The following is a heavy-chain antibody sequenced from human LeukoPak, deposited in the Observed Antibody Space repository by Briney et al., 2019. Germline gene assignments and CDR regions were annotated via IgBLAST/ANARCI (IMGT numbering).Heavy chain of an antibody. V-gene: IGHV5-51*01. J-gene: IGHJ4*02. Sequence: GESLKISCKGSGYSFTSHWIGWVRQMPGKGLEWMGIMYLGYFDTRYSPSSQGQVTISADKSISTAYLQWSSLKASDTAMYYCARLRGSGYDFGPFDYWGQGTLVTVSS. D-gene: IGHD5-12*01. CDR1: GYSFTSHW. CDR3: ARLRGSGYDFGPFDY. CDR2: MYLGYFDT.